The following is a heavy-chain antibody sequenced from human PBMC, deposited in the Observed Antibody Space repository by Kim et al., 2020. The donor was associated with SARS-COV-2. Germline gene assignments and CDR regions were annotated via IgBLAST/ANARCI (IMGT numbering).Heavy chain of an antibody. D-gene: IGHD4-17*01. CDR1: GFTFSSNA. Sequence: GGSLRLSCAASGFTFSSNAMSWVRQAPGKGLEWVSGISGSGSSTYYADSVKGRFTISRDNSKNTLYLQMNSLRAEDTAVYYCAKDFYAVTRYLDYWGQGTLVTVSS. J-gene: IGHJ4*02. CDR3: AKDFYAVTRYLDY. CDR2: ISGSGSST. V-gene: IGHV3-23*01.